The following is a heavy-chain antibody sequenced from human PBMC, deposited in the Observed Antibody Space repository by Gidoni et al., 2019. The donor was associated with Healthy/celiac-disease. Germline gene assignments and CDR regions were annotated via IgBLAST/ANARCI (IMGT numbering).Heavy chain of an antibody. D-gene: IGHD3-22*01. CDR3: ARLGYYYDSSGYIDY. Sequence: EVQLVQSGAEVKKPGESLRISCKGSGYSFPSYWISWVRQMPGKGLEWMGRIDPSASYTNYSPSFQGHVTISADKSISTAYLQWSSLKASDTAMYYCARLGYYYDSSGYIDYWGQGTLVTVSS. CDR2: IDPSASYT. CDR1: GYSFPSYW. J-gene: IGHJ4*02. V-gene: IGHV5-10-1*03.